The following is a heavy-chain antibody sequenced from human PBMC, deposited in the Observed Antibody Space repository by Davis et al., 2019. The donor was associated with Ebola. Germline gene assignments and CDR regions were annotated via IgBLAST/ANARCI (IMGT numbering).Heavy chain of an antibody. V-gene: IGHV3-23*01. CDR3: AKDTSNIWFDI. CDR2: LGTSADT. Sequence: GASLKISCAASGFVFRNYVMSWVRQAPGKGLEWVSTLGTSADTYYADSVKGRFTISRDNSKNTLYLQMNGLRVEDTAIYYCAKDTSNIWFDIWGQGTNVTVSS. J-gene: IGHJ3*02. CDR1: GFVFRNYV. D-gene: IGHD1-26*01.